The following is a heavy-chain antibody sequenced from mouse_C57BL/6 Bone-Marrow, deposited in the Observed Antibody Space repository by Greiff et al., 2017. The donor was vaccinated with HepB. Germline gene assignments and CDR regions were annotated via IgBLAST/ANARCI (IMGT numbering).Heavy chain of an antibody. CDR1: GYSITSGYY. CDR2: ISYDGSN. V-gene: IGHV3-6*01. Sequence: EVQLVESGPGLVKPSQSLSLTCSVTGYSITSGYYWNWIRQFPGNKLEWMGYISYDGSNNYNPSLKNRISITRDTSKNQFFLKLNSVTTEDTATYYCATFYDGYWGYFDVWGTGTTVTVSS. D-gene: IGHD2-3*01. CDR3: ATFYDGYWGYFDV. J-gene: IGHJ1*03.